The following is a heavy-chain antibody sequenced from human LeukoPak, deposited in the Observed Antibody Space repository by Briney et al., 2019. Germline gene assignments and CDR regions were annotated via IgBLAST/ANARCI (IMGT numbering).Heavy chain of an antibody. J-gene: IGHJ4*02. CDR3: ARGQQQLPL. V-gene: IGHV3-23*01. Sequence: GGSLRLSCAASGITFSSYAMTWVRQAPGKGLEWVSVISGSGDGTYYADSVKGRFTISRDNSKNTLYLQMNSLRAEDTAVYCCARGQQQLPLWGQGTLVTVSS. D-gene: IGHD6-13*01. CDR1: GITFSSYA. CDR2: ISGSGDGT.